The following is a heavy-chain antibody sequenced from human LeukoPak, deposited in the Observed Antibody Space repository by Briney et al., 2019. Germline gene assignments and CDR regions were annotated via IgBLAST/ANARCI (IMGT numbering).Heavy chain of an antibody. CDR2: SIPIFGIA. CDR1: GGTFSSYA. J-gene: IGHJ4*02. Sequence: SVKVSCEASGGTFSSYAISWVGQAPGQGVEWMGRSIPIFGIANYAQKFQGRVTITADKSTSTAYMELSSLSSEDTAVYYCATGQTPRYYYDSSGNWGQGTLVTVSS. D-gene: IGHD3-22*01. CDR3: ATGQTPRYYYDSSGN. V-gene: IGHV1-69*04.